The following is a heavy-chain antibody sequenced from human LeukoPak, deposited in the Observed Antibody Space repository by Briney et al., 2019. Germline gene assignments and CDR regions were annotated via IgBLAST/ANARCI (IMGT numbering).Heavy chain of an antibody. CDR1: GFTFTSYG. V-gene: IGHV3-23*01. CDR3: ARERRDIVVVPAVRRGFAP. D-gene: IGHD2-2*01. J-gene: IGHJ5*02. Sequence: GGSLRLSCAASGFTFTSYGMSWVRQAPGKGLEWISSISNSADLTYYADSVKGRFTISRDNFKSTFFLQMNSLRAEDTAVYYCARERRDIVVVPAVRRGFAPWGQGTLVTVSS. CDR2: ISNSADLT.